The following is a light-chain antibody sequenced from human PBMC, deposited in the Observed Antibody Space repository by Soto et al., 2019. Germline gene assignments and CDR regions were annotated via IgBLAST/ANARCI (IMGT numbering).Light chain of an antibody. CDR1: SSDVGGYNY. CDR2: EVS. V-gene: IGLV2-8*01. CDR3: SSYAGGNVL. Sequence: QSVLTQPPSASGSPGQSVTISCTGTSSDVGGYNYVSWYQQHPGKVPKVIVYEVSKRPSGVPDRFSGSKSGNTASLTVSGLQAEDEADYYCSSYAGGNVLFGGGTQLTVL. J-gene: IGLJ2*01.